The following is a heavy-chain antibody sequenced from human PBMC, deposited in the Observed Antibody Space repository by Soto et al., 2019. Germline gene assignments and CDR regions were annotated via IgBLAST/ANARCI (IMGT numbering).Heavy chain of an antibody. CDR2: IYYSGST. J-gene: IGHJ5*02. D-gene: IGHD4-17*01. CDR1: GGSISSGGYY. CDR3: AGVGHMTTVPPPPDP. V-gene: IGHV4-31*03. Sequence: QVQLQESGPGLVKPSQTLSLTCTVSGGSISSGGYYWSWIRQHPGKGLEWIGYIYYSGSTYYNPSLKSRVTISVDTSKNQFSLKLSSVTAADTAVYYCAGVGHMTTVPPPPDPWGQGTLVTVSS.